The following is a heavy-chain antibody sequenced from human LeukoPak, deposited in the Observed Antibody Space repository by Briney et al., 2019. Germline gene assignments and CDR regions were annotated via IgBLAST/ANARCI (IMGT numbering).Heavy chain of an antibody. CDR3: AKDVSENYNIWGSYRSDY. J-gene: IGHJ4*02. CDR2: ITGGGDRT. D-gene: IGHD3-16*02. Sequence: HPGGSLRLSYAASGSTVGTSGISWVSQDPRNGREWVSSITGGGDRTYYADCVKGRFTVSRDNSRNTLYLQMNSLTVEDTAVYYCAKDVSENYNIWGSYRSDYWGQGILVTVSS. V-gene: IGHV3-23*01. CDR1: GSTVGTSG.